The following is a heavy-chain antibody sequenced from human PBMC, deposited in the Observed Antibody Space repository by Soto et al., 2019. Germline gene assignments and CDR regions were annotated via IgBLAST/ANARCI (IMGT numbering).Heavy chain of an antibody. CDR3: AKCKGRQLHYCYYGLDF. V-gene: IGHV1-2*02. J-gene: IGHJ6*02. Sequence: ASVKVSCKASGYTFTGYYVHWVRQAPGQGLEWMGWINPNSGDTYLAQRFQGRVTMNRDTSIGTAYMELRGLTSDDTAEYFCAKCKGRQLHYCYYGLDFWGQGTTVTVSS. D-gene: IGHD5-18*01. CDR2: INPNSGDT. CDR1: GYTFTGYY.